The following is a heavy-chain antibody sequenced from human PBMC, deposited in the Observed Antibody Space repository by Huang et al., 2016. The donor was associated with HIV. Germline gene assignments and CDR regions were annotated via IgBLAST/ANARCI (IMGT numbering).Heavy chain of an antibody. CDR1: GGSFSGYY. CDR3: ARERMMSWLDDHDAFDI. CDR2: INHRGST. J-gene: IGHJ3*02. V-gene: IGHV4-34*01. D-gene: IGHD1-1*01. Sequence: QVQLQQWGAGLLKPSEPLSLTCAVYGGSFSGYYWSWLRQAPGKGLEWIGEINHRGSTNYNPSLKRRLTISVDTSKNQFSLKLSSVTAAETAVYYCARERMMSWLDDHDAFDIWGQGTMVTVSS.